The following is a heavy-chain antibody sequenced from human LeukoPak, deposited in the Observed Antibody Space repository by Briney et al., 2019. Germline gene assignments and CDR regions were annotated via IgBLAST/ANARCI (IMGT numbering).Heavy chain of an antibody. V-gene: IGHV3-23*01. Sequence: PGGSLRLSCAASGFTFSSYAMSWVRQAPGKGLEWVSAISGSGGSTYYADSVKGRFTISRDNSKNTLYLQMNSLGAEDTAVYYCAKVVSGYYYDSSGYTDYWGQGTLVTVSS. CDR2: ISGSGGST. CDR1: GFTFSSYA. CDR3: AKVVSGYYYDSSGYTDY. J-gene: IGHJ4*02. D-gene: IGHD3-22*01.